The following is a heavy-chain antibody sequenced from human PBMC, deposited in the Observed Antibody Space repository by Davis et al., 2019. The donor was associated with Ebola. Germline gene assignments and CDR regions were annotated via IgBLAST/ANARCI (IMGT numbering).Heavy chain of an antibody. Sequence: PGGSLRLSCAASRFTFSDYRMNWVRQAPGKGLEWVSSISSGSAYISYADSVKGRFTISRDNAKNSLYLQMNSLRVEDTAVFYCVRSIVMSGVGTVSFDFWGQGTLVTVSS. D-gene: IGHD3-22*01. CDR3: VRSIVMSGVGTVSFDF. CDR2: ISSGSAYI. CDR1: RFTFSDYR. V-gene: IGHV3-21*01. J-gene: IGHJ4*02.